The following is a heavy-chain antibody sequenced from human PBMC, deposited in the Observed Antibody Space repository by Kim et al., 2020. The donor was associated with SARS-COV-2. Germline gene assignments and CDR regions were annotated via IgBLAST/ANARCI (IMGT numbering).Heavy chain of an antibody. J-gene: IGHJ4*01. CDR2: INPDSGAT. CDR3: AKKSASGWKTGWADFDY. D-gene: IGHD6-19*01. V-gene: IGHV1-2*02. CDR1: GYTFTDYY. Sequence: ASVKVSCKASGYTFTDYYIHWVRQAPGQGLEWMGWINPDSGATNFAQKFQGRVTLTRDTSFTTVYMEVSRLRVDDTAVYYCAKKSASGWKTGWADFDYWG.